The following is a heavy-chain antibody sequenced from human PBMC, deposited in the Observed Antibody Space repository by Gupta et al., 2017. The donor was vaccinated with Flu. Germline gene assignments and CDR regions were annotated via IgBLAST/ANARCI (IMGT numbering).Heavy chain of an antibody. J-gene: IGHJ6*02. CDR2: INHNGST. Sequence: QVQLQQWGAGLLKPSETLSLTCAGYGGSFSGYYWSWIRQPPGKGLEWIGEINHNGSTNYNPSLKSRVTISVDTSKNQFSLKLSSVTAADTAVYYCARGKRGMDVWGQGTTVTVSS. CDR3: ARGKRGMDV. V-gene: IGHV4-34*01. CDR1: GGSFSGYY.